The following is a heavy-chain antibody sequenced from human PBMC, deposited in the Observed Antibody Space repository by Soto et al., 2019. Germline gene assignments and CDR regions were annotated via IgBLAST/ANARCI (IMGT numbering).Heavy chain of an antibody. J-gene: IGHJ4*02. D-gene: IGHD3-3*01. CDR3: ANDRGFLEWLLCDY. V-gene: IGHV3-30*18. Sequence: QVQLVESGGGVVQPGRSLRLSCAASGFTFSSYGMHWVRQAPGKGLVWVAVISYDGSNKYYADSVKGRFTISRDDSKNTLYLQMNSLRAEDTAVYYCANDRGFLEWLLCDYWGQGTLVTVSS. CDR1: GFTFSSYG. CDR2: ISYDGSNK.